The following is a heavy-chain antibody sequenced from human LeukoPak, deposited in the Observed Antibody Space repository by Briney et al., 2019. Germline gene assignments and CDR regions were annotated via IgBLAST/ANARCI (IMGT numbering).Heavy chain of an antibody. CDR3: ARGIVVPAAEPYYSNYDY. V-gene: IGHV3-33*01. Sequence: GRSLRLSCAASGVAFRGYGMRWVRQAPGKGLEWVTVIWYDGSNRYYADSVKGRLTISIDNSKNTLYLQMNSLRAEDTAVYYSARGIVVPAAEPYYSNYDYWGKGTLVTVSS. CDR2: IWYDGSNR. CDR1: GVAFRGYG. J-gene: IGHJ4*02. D-gene: IGHD2-2*01.